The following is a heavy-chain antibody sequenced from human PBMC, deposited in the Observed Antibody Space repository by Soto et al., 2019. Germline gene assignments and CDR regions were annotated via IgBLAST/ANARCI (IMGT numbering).Heavy chain of an antibody. CDR2: IWHDGSNT. J-gene: IGHJ6*02. Sequence: QVHLVESGGGVVQPGGSLRLSCAASGFTFSVYGMHWGRQAPGKGLEWVAVIWHDGSNTYYGDTVKGRFTISRDNSKNTLYLQMSGLRVEDTAVYFCARDRGPKDSSGGYHFYGMDVWGHGTLVTVSS. CDR3: ARDRGPKDSSGGYHFYGMDV. CDR1: GFTFSVYG. V-gene: IGHV3-33*01. D-gene: IGHD3-10*01.